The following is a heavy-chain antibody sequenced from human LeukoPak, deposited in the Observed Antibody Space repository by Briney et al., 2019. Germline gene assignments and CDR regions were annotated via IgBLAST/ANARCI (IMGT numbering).Heavy chain of an antibody. D-gene: IGHD3-16*01. Sequence: SETLSLTCTVSGYSINNGFYWDWIRQPPGRGLAWIGGMYYNGRTYYNPSLKSRVTISVDTSKNQFSLKLSSVTAADTAVYYCAREGGTLYTYDAFDIWGQGTMVTVSS. J-gene: IGHJ3*02. CDR3: AREGGTLYTYDAFDI. CDR1: GYSINNGFY. CDR2: MYYNGRT. V-gene: IGHV4-38-2*02.